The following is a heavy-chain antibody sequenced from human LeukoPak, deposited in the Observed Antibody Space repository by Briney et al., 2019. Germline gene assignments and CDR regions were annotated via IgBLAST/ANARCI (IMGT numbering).Heavy chain of an antibody. V-gene: IGHV1-18*01. CDR1: GYTFTSYG. CDR2: ISAYNGNT. D-gene: IGHD3-22*01. Sequence: GASVKVSCKASGYTFTSYGISWVRQAPGQGLEWMGWISAYNGNTNYAQKLQGRVTMTEDTSTDTAYMELSSLRSEDTAVYYCATVGDSSGYYYEGYGMDVWGQGTTVTVSS. CDR3: ATVGDSSGYYYEGYGMDV. J-gene: IGHJ6*02.